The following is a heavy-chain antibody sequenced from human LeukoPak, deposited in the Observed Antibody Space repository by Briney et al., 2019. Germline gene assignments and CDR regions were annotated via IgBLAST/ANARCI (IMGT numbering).Heavy chain of an antibody. CDR2: ISYDGSNK. CDR3: AKGSRYFGEGPFDY. J-gene: IGHJ4*02. CDR1: GFSFSNYG. D-gene: IGHD3-9*01. V-gene: IGHV3-30*18. Sequence: GGSLRLSCAASGFSFSNYGMHWVRQAPGKGLEWVAVISYDGSNKYYADSVKGRFTISRDNSKNTLYLQMNSLRAEDTAVYYCAKGSRYFGEGPFDYWGQGTLVTVSS.